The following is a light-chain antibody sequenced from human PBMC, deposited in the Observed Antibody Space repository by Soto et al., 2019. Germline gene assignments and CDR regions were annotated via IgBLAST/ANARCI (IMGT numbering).Light chain of an antibody. CDR2: KAS. CDR1: QSISSW. Sequence: DIQMTQSPSTLSASVGDRVTITCRASQSISSWLAWYQQKSGKAPKLLIYKASTLESGVPSNFSGSGSGTEFSLTISSLQPEDFATYYCQQYNADPWTCGQGTKVDI. CDR3: QQYNADPWT. V-gene: IGKV1-5*03. J-gene: IGKJ1*01.